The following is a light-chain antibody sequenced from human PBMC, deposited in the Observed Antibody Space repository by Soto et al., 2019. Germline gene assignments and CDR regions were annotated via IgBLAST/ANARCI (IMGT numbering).Light chain of an antibody. V-gene: IGKV1-39*01. CDR1: QDVSNY. CDR2: GAS. CDR3: QQRSSSPYT. Sequence: DIQMTQSPSSLSASVGDRVTITCQASQDVSNYLNWYQQKPGKAPKFLIYGASILQSGVPSRFSATGSGTDFTLTISSLQPEDFATYYCQQRSSSPYTFGQGTKVDIK. J-gene: IGKJ2*01.